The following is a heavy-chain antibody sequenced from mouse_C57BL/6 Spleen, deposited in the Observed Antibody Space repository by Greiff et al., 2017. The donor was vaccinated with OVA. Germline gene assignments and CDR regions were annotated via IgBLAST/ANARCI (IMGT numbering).Heavy chain of an antibody. CDR1: GFTFSDYG. D-gene: IGHD2-5*01. CDR2: ISSGSSTI. Sequence: EVQLQESGGGLVKPGGSLKLSCAASGFTFSDYGMHWVRQAPEQGLEWVAYISSGSSTIYYADTVKGRFTISIANAKTTLFLQMTSLRSEDTAMYYCATGYSNYGGYFDYWGQGTTLTVSS. J-gene: IGHJ2*01. CDR3: ATGYSNYGGYFDY. V-gene: IGHV5-17*01.